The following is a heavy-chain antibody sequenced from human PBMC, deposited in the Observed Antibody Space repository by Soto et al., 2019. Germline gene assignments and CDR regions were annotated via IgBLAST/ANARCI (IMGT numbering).Heavy chain of an antibody. CDR3: AGERILRYSGGEFDL. J-gene: IGHJ2*01. CDR2: IWYDGSNK. CDR1: GFTFSSYG. D-gene: IGHD3-9*01. V-gene: IGHV3-33*01. Sequence: QVQLVESGGGVVQPGRSLRLSCAASGFTFSSYGMHWVRQAPGKGLEWVAVIWYDGSNKYYADSVKGRFTISRDNSKNRLYLQMNSLRAEDTGVYYCAGERILRYSGGEFDLWGRGTLVTVSS.